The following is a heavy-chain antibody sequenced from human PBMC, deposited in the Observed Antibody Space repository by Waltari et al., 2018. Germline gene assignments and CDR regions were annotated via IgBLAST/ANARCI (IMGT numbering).Heavy chain of an antibody. CDR1: GGSFSGYY. Sequence: QVQLQQWGAGLLKPSETLSLTCAVYGGSFSGYYWSWIRQPPGKGLEWIGEINHSGSTNYNPSLKSRVTISVDTSKNQFSLKLSSVTAADTAVYYCARGWNTAYDLDYWGQGTLVTVSS. V-gene: IGHV4-34*01. J-gene: IGHJ4*02. CDR2: INHSGST. CDR3: ARGWNTAYDLDY. D-gene: IGHD5-12*01.